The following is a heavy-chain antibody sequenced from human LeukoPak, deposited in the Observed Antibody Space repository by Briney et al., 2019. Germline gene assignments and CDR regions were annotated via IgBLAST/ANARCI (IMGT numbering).Heavy chain of an antibody. CDR2: IYYSGST. CDR3: ARVLDLFAHDYVWGY. D-gene: IGHD3-16*01. V-gene: IGHV4-39*07. Sequence: SETLSLTCTVSGGSISSSSYYWGWIRQPPGKGLEWIGSIYYSGSTYYNPSLKSRVTISVDTSKNQFSLKLSSVTAADTAVYYCARVLDLFAHDYVWGYWGQGTLVTVSS. CDR1: GGSISSSSYY. J-gene: IGHJ4*02.